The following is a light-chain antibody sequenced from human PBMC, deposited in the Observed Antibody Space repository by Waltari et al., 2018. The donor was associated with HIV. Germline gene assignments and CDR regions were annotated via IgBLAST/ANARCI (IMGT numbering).Light chain of an antibody. CDR2: NGS. J-gene: IGLJ1*01. Sequence: SYVLTQPPSVSVAPGQTARITCGGNKIGSKSVHWYQQKAGQAPVLVVYNGSDRPSGIPERFSGSRSGNTATLTISRVEAGDEVDYYCHVWDRSSDHHVFGTGTKVTVL. CDR1: KIGSKS. V-gene: IGLV3-21*02. CDR3: HVWDRSSDHHV.